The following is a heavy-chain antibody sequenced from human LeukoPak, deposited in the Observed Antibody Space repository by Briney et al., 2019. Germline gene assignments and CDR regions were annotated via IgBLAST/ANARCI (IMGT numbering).Heavy chain of an antibody. CDR3: AKGSSRPCSHYMDV. Sequence: GGSLRLSCAASGFTFSFYSMNWVRQAPGKGLEWVLYISTGGTSIYYADSVKGRFTISRDSSKNTLYLHMNSLRPDDTAVYYCAKGSSRPCSHYMDVWGKGTTVIISS. CDR2: ISTGGTSI. V-gene: IGHV3-48*01. CDR1: GFTFSFYS. J-gene: IGHJ6*03. D-gene: IGHD6-13*01.